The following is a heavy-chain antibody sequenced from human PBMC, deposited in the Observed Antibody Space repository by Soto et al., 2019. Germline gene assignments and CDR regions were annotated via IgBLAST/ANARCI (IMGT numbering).Heavy chain of an antibody. V-gene: IGHV3-11*06. CDR3: ARDRGGYGPPDV. CDR2: ISGTSSYT. D-gene: IGHD3-10*01. J-gene: IGHJ6*02. CDR1: GFSFSDSY. Sequence: QVQLVESGGGLVKPGGSLRLSCAASGFSFSDSYMSWVRQAPGKGLEWVSYISGTSSYTGYADSVKGRFTISRDNAKNSLYLQMNSLGVEDTAVYYCARDRGGYGPPDVWGQGTTVTVSS.